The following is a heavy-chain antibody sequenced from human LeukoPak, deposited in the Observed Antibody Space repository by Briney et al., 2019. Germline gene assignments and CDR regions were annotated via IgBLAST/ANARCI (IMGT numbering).Heavy chain of an antibody. V-gene: IGHV3-30*04. CDR3: ARDREVISRDGYSYYFDY. D-gene: IGHD5-24*01. CDR1: GFTFRSYA. CDR2: ISYDGSNE. J-gene: IGHJ4*02. Sequence: GRSLRLSCAASGFTFRSYAMHWVRQAPGKGLEWVAVISYDGSNEYYADSVKGRFTISRDNSKNTLYLQMNSLRAEDTAVYYCARDREVISRDGYSYYFDYWGQGTLVTVSS.